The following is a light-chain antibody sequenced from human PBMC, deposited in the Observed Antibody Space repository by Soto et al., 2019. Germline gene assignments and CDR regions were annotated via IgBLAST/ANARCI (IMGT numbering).Light chain of an antibody. J-gene: IGKJ3*01. CDR1: QSVSTSY. V-gene: IGKV3-20*01. CDR3: QQYGSSPPDT. CDR2: GAS. Sequence: EIVLTQSPGTLSLSPGERATLSCRASQSVSTSYLAWYQQKPGQAPGPLIYGASSRSTGVPDRSGGSGSGTDFTLTISRLESEDFAVYYCQQYGSSPPDTFGPGTKVDIK.